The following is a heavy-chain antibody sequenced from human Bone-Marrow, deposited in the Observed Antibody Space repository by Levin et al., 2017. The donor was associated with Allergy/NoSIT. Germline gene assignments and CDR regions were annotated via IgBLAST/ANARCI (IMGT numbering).Heavy chain of an antibody. CDR2: ISPYNGDT. CDR1: GYSLTDYD. D-gene: IGHD2/OR15-2a*01. Sequence: GESLKISCKASGYSLTDYDINWVRQAPGQGLEWMGWISPYNGDTNYAQTFQGRVTMTADTSTSTVYLDLRSLTSDDTAVYYCGRGNIDYWGQGTLDIVSS. CDR3: GRGNIDY. V-gene: IGHV1-18*01. J-gene: IGHJ4*02.